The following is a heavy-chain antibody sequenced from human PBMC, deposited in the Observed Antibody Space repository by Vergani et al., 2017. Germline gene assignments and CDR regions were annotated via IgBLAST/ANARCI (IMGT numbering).Heavy chain of an antibody. Sequence: DVQLLESGGGLVQPGGSLRLSCAASGFTFSSYAMSWVRQAPGKGLEWVSAISGSGGSTYYADSVKGRFTISRDNSKNTLYLQMNSLRAEDTAVYYCAKVESIVVVTAHWPYFDYWGQGTLVTVSS. D-gene: IGHD2-21*02. J-gene: IGHJ4*02. V-gene: IGHV3-23*01. CDR3: AKVESIVVVTAHWPYFDY. CDR2: ISGSGGST. CDR1: GFTFSSYA.